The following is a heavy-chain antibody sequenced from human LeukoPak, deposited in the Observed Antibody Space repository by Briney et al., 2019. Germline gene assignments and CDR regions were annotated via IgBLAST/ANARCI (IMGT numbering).Heavy chain of an antibody. V-gene: IGHV1-18*01. CDR1: GYTFTSYG. CDR2: ISAYNGNT. Sequence: ASVKVSCKASGYTFTSYGISWVRQAPGQGLEWMGWISAYNGNTNYAQKLQGRVTMTTDTSTSTAYMELRSLRSDDTAVYYCARVRVYGSGSYSYYYYMDVWGKGTTVTVSS. CDR3: ARVRVYGSGSYSYYYYMDV. D-gene: IGHD3-10*01. J-gene: IGHJ6*03.